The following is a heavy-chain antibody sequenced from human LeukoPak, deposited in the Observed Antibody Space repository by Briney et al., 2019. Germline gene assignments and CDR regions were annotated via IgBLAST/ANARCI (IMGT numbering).Heavy chain of an antibody. CDR3: ARYYDSSGYYYDY. D-gene: IGHD3-22*01. Sequence: GASVRVSCKASGYTFTGYYMHWVRQAPGQGLEWMGWINPNSGGTNSAQKFQGRVTMTRDTSISTAYMELSRLRSEDTAVYYCARYYDSSGYYYDYWGQGTLVTVSS. V-gene: IGHV1-2*02. CDR1: GYTFTGYY. CDR2: INPNSGGT. J-gene: IGHJ4*02.